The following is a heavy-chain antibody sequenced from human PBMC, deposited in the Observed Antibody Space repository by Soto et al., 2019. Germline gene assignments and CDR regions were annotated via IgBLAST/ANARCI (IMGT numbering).Heavy chain of an antibody. CDR2: ISGSGGST. CDR3: APPLEPRGVIDYFDY. Sequence: GGSLRLSCAASGFTFSSYAMSWVRQAPGKGLEWVSAISGSGGSTYYADSVKGRVTISRDNSKNTLYLQMNSLRAEDTALYYCAPPLEPRGVIDYFDYGGQGTLVTVSS. J-gene: IGHJ4*02. V-gene: IGHV3-23*01. D-gene: IGHD3-10*01. CDR1: GFTFSSYA.